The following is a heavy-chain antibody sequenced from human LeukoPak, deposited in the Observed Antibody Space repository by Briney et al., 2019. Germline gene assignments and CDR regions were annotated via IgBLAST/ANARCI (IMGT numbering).Heavy chain of an antibody. V-gene: IGHV3-53*01. Sequence: GGSLRLSCAASGFTVSSNYMSWVRQAPGKGLEWVSVINGGGSTYYADSVKGRFTISRDNSKNTLYLQMNSLRAADTAVYYCVGGGWNVDFDYWGQGTLVTVSS. CDR1: GFTVSSNY. CDR2: INGGGST. CDR3: VGGGWNVDFDY. D-gene: IGHD1-1*01. J-gene: IGHJ4*02.